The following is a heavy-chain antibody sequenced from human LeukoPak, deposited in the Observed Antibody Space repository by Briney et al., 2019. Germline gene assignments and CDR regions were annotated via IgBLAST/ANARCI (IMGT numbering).Heavy chain of an antibody. CDR1: GFTFSSYW. J-gene: IGHJ2*01. V-gene: IGHV3-7*01. Sequence: GGSLRLSCAASGFTFSSYWMSWVRQAPGKGLEWVANIKQDGSEKYYVDSVKGRFTISRDNAKNSLYLQMNSLRAEDTAVYYCARDPTPPFGVPLDWYFDLWGRGTLVTVSS. CDR3: ARDPTPPFGVPLDWYFDL. CDR2: IKQDGSEK. D-gene: IGHD3-3*01.